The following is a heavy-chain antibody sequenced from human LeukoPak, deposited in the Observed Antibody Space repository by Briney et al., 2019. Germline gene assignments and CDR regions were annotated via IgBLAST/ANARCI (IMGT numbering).Heavy chain of an antibody. J-gene: IGHJ3*02. Sequence: ASVKVSCKASGGTFSSYAISWVRQAPGQGLEWMGWINPNSGGTNYAQKFQGRVTMTRDTSINTSYMELSRLRSDDTAVYYCARDPYYDILTGYLIRGAFDIWGLGTVVTVSS. CDR1: GGTFSSYA. D-gene: IGHD3-9*01. V-gene: IGHV1-2*02. CDR2: INPNSGGT. CDR3: ARDPYYDILTGYLIRGAFDI.